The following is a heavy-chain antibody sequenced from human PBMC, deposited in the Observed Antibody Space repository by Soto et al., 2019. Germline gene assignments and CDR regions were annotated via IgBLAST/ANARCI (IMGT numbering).Heavy chain of an antibody. CDR1: GYTFSSYA. J-gene: IGHJ5*02. CDR2: INAGNGNT. CDR3: ARGVSTVTPNWFDP. D-gene: IGHD4-17*01. V-gene: IGHV1-3*01. Sequence: GASVKVSCKASGYTFSSYAMNWVRQAPGQRLEWTGWINAGNGNTKYSQKFQGRVTISRDTSVSTAYMELSSLRSEDTAVYYCARGVSTVTPNWFDPWGQGSLVTVSS.